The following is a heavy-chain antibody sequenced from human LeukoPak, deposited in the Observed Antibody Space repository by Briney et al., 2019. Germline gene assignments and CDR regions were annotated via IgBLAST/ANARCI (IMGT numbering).Heavy chain of an antibody. V-gene: IGHV4-30-2*02. J-gene: IGHJ4*02. CDR1: GGSISNNHYY. CDR2: IYHSGST. Sequence: PSQTLSLTCTVSGGSISNNHYYWTWIRQPPGKGLEWIGYIYHSGSTYYNPSLKSRVTISVDKSKNQFSLKLSSVTAADTAVYYCARSDSSSWYGGFYYWGQGTLVTVSS. CDR3: ARSDSSSWYGGFYY. D-gene: IGHD6-13*01.